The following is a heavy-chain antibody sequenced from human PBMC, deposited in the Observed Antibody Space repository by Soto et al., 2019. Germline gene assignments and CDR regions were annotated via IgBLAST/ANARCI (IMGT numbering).Heavy chain of an antibody. D-gene: IGHD3-3*01. CDR3: ARVENDFWSSPAGDAFDI. Sequence: PSETLSLTCAVSGYSISSGYYWGWLRQPPGKGLEWIGSIYHGGSTYYNPSLNSRVTLSIDMTNNHVSLILNSVTAADTAVYYCARVENDFWSSPAGDAFDIWGQGTMVTVSS. J-gene: IGHJ3*02. CDR2: IYHGGST. CDR1: GYSISSGYY. V-gene: IGHV4-38-2*01.